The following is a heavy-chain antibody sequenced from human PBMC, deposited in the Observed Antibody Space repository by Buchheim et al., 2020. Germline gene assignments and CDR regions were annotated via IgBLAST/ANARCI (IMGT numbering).Heavy chain of an antibody. Sequence: EVQLLESGGGLVQPGGSLRLSCAASGFIFNSYAMTWVRQAPGKGLEWVSGISGSGGSTYYADSVKGRFTISRDNSKSTLNLQMNSLRAEDTAVYYCAKEFGYNYGHFDYWGQGTL. J-gene: IGHJ4*02. CDR2: ISGSGGST. V-gene: IGHV3-23*01. CDR1: GFIFNSYA. CDR3: AKEFGYNYGHFDY. D-gene: IGHD5-18*01.